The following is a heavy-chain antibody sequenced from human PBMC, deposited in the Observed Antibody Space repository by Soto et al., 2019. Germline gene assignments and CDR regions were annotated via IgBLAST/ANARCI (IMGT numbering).Heavy chain of an antibody. CDR1: GFTFSSYA. Sequence: EVQLLESGGGLVQPGGSLRLSCAASGFTFSSYAMSWLRQAPGKGLEWVSGISGGGGGTYYADSVKGRFTISRENSKNTLHLQMNSLRAEDTAVYYCAKSGTFGAIDYWGQGTLVTVSS. CDR2: ISGGGGGT. J-gene: IGHJ4*02. D-gene: IGHD3-3*01. V-gene: IGHV3-23*01. CDR3: AKSGTFGAIDY.